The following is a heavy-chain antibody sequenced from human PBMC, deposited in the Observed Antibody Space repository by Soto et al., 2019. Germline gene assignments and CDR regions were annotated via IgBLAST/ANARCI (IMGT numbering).Heavy chain of an antibody. CDR3: ARSPRQQDRPCWFDP. V-gene: IGHV1-69*13. CDR1: GGTFSSYA. D-gene: IGHD6-13*01. J-gene: IGHJ5*02. CDR2: IIPIFGTA. Sequence: SVKVSCKASGGTFSSYAISWVRQAPGQGLEWMGGIIPIFGTANYAQKFQGRVTITADESTSTAYMELSSLRSEDTAVYYCARSPRQQDRPCWFDPWGQGTLVTVSS.